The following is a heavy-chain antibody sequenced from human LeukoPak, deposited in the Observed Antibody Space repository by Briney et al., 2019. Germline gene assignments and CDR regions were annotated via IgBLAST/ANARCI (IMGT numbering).Heavy chain of an antibody. V-gene: IGHV3-20*04. CDR1: GFTLDDYA. Sequence: PGGSLRLSCAASGFTLDDYAMHWVRQAPGKGLEWVSLISWNGGSTGYADSVKGRFTISRDNAKNSLYLQMNSLRAEDTALYYCARVIGAAAGTRYFQHWGQGTLVTVSS. D-gene: IGHD6-13*01. CDR3: ARVIGAAAGTRYFQH. CDR2: ISWNGGST. J-gene: IGHJ1*01.